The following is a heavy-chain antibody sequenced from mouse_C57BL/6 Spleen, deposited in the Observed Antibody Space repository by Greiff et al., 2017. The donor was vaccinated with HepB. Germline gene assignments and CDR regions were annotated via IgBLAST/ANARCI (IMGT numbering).Heavy chain of an antibody. CDR3: ARHHYYGSSYDAMDY. CDR2: ISNGGGST. Sequence: EVQRVESGGGLVQPGGSLKLSCAPSGFTFSDYYMYWVRQTPEKRLEWVAYISNGGGSTYYPDTVKGRYTISRDNAKNTLYLQMSRLKSEDTAMYYCARHHYYGSSYDAMDYWGQGTSVTVSS. CDR1: GFTFSDYY. J-gene: IGHJ4*01. D-gene: IGHD1-1*01. V-gene: IGHV5-12*01.